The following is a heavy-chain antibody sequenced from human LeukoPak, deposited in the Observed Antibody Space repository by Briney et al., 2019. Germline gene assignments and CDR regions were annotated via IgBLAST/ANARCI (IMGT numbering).Heavy chain of an antibody. CDR3: ARPVAVAPSPDY. J-gene: IGHJ4*02. CDR2: INAGNGNT. V-gene: IGHV1-3*01. Sequence: ASVKVSCKASGYTFTSYAMHWVRQAPGQRLEWMGWINAGNGNTKYSQKFQGRVTITRDTSASTAYMELSSLRSEDTAVYYCARPVAVAPSPDYWGQGTLVTVSS. CDR1: GYTFTSYA. D-gene: IGHD6-19*01.